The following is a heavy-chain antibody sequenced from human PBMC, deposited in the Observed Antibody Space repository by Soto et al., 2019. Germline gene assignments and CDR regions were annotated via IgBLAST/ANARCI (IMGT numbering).Heavy chain of an antibody. V-gene: IGHV3-13*04. CDR3: ARSPPGGFPYYYGIGV. CDR2: IGTAGDT. D-gene: IGHD2-15*01. J-gene: IGHJ6*02. CDR1: GLTFSSYD. Sequence: GGSLRLSCAASGLTFSSYDMHWVRQPTEKGLEWVSAIGTAGDTYYPGSVKGRFTISRENAKNSLYLQMNSLRAGDTAVYYCARSPPGGFPYYYGIGVWGQGTRGTSP.